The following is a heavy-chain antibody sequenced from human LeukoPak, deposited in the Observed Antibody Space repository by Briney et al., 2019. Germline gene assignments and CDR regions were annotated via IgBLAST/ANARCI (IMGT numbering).Heavy chain of an antibody. J-gene: IGHJ5*02. CDR2: IIPIFGTA. Sequence: SVKVSCTASGGTFSSYAISWVRQAPGQGLEWMGGIIPIFGTANYAQKFQGRVTITADESTSTAYMELSSLRSEDTAVYYCARERTTVTTYQMNWFDPWGQGTLVTVSS. V-gene: IGHV1-69*13. CDR1: GGTFSSYA. D-gene: IGHD4-17*01. CDR3: ARERTTVTTYQMNWFDP.